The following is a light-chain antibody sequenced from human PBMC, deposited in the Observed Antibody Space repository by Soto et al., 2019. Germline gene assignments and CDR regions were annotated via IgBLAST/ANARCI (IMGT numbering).Light chain of an antibody. CDR1: SSNIGSNY. CDR2: RNN. J-gene: IGLJ3*02. CDR3: AAWDDSLSGQV. V-gene: IGLV1-47*01. Sequence: QAVVTQPPSASGTPGQRVTISCSGSSSNIGSNYVYWYQQLPGTAPKLLIYRNNQRPSGVPDRFSGSKSGTLASLAISGLRSEDEADYYCAAWDDSLSGQVFGGGTKVTVL.